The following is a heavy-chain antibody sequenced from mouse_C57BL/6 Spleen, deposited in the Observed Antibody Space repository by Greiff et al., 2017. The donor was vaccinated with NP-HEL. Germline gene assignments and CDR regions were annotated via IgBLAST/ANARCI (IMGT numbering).Heavy chain of an antibody. D-gene: IGHD2-5*01. CDR1: GYSITSGYY. J-gene: IGHJ1*03. Sequence: EVQLVESGPGLVKPSQSLSLTCSVTGYSITSGYYWNWIRQFPGNKLEWMGYISYDGSNNYNPSLKNRISITRDTSKNQFFLKLNSVTTEDTATYYCAREYYSNWYFDVWGTGTTVTVSS. CDR3: AREYYSNWYFDV. CDR2: ISYDGSN. V-gene: IGHV3-6*01.